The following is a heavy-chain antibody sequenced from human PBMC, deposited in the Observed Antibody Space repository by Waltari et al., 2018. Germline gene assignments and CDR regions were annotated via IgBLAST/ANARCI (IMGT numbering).Heavy chain of an antibody. V-gene: IGHV4-59*01. Sequence: QVQLQESGPGLVKPSETLSLTCTVPNGSINNFSCSWIRQPPGKGLEWIGYAYFSGTTTYNPSLKSRVTISVDTSKNQFSLKLTSVTAADTATYYCARGGLRYYDSGSQPYNWFGPWGQGIMVSVSS. D-gene: IGHD3-10*01. CDR2: AYFSGTT. CDR3: ARGGLRYYDSGSQPYNWFGP. J-gene: IGHJ5*02. CDR1: NGSINNFS.